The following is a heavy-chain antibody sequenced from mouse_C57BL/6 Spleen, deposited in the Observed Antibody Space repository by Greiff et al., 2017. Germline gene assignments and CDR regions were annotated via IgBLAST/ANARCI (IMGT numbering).Heavy chain of an antibody. CDR2: IDPSDSYT. D-gene: IGHD3-2*02. V-gene: IGHV1-50*01. Sequence: QVQLKQPGAELVKPGASVKLSCKASGYTFTSYWMQWVKQRPGQGLEWIGEIDPSDSYTNYNQKFKGKATLTVDTSSSTAYMQLSSLTSEDSAVYYCARGDSSGYFDYWGKGTTLTVSS. CDR3: ARGDSSGYFDY. J-gene: IGHJ2*01. CDR1: GYTFTSYW.